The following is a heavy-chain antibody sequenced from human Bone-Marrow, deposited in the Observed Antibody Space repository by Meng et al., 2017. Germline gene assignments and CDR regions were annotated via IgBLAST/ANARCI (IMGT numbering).Heavy chain of an antibody. Sequence: VRLVESGGGVVQPGRSLRLSCAASGFTFSSYGMHWVRQAPGKGLEWVAVISYDGSNKYYADSVKGRFTISRDNSKNTLYLQMNSLRAEDTAVYYCARDSGFDYWGQGTLVTVSS. V-gene: IGHV3-30*06. CDR2: ISYDGSNK. D-gene: IGHD7-27*01. CDR1: GFTFSSYG. CDR3: ARDSGFDY. J-gene: IGHJ4*02.